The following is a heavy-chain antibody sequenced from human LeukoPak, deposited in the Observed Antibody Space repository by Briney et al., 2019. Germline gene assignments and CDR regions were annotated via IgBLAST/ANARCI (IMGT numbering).Heavy chain of an antibody. Sequence: PSETLSLTCTVSGGSISSSSYYWGWIRQPPGKGLEWIGSIYYSGSTYYNPSLKSRVTISVDTSKNQFSLKLSSVTAADTAVYYCARVAFLPDMVRGVSSVDYWGQGTLVTVSS. CDR1: GGSISSSSYY. V-gene: IGHV4-39*07. CDR2: IYYSGST. CDR3: ARVAFLPDMVRGVSSVDY. D-gene: IGHD3-10*01. J-gene: IGHJ4*02.